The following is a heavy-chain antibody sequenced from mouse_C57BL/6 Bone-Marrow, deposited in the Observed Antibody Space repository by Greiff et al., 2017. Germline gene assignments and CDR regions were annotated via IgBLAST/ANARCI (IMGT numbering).Heavy chain of an antibody. J-gene: IGHJ1*03. CDR2: IDPENGDT. Sequence: EVQLQQSGAELVRPGASVTLSCTASGFNIKDDYMHWVKQRPEQGLEWIGWIDPENGDTEYASKFQGKGTITAGTSSNTAYLQLSSLTSEDTAVYDCTPYYGSSEWYFDVWGTGTTVTVSS. V-gene: IGHV14-4*01. CDR3: TPYYGSSEWYFDV. D-gene: IGHD1-1*01. CDR1: GFNIKDDY.